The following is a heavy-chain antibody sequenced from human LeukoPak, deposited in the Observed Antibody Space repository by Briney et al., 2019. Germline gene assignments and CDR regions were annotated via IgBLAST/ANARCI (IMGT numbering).Heavy chain of an antibody. CDR1: GFTFSSHA. CDR3: ARDSRVAGTRHFDY. J-gene: IGHJ4*02. CDR2: ISISGDTT. Sequence: GGSLRLSCVASGFTFSSHAMTWVRQAPGKGLEWVSAISISGDTTYYADAVKGRFTISRDNSKNTVYLKMNSLRAEDTAVYYCARDSRVAGTRHFDYWGQGTLVTVSS. D-gene: IGHD6-19*01. V-gene: IGHV3-23*01.